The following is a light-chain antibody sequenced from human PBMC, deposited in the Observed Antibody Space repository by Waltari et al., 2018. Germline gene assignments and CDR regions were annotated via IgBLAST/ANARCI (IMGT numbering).Light chain of an antibody. Sequence: QSLLTQPPPASGTPGPRVTLPCSGSPPNIGRHTSAWYQPLPGKAPKRLITTNVQRPSGVPDRFSGSRSGTSASLAISGLQSDDEADYYCASWDDRLTAVVFGGGTKLTVL. CDR2: TNV. CDR1: PPNIGRHT. V-gene: IGLV1-44*01. J-gene: IGLJ2*01. CDR3: ASWDDRLTAVV.